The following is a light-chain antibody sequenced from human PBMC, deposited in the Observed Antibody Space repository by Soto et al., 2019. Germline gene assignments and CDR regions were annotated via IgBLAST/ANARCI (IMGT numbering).Light chain of an antibody. Sequence: EIVLTQSPGTLSLSPGERATLSCRASQSVSSSYLAWYQQKPGQAPRLLIYGTSSRATGIPDRFSGSGSGTDFTLTINRLEPEDFAVYYCQQYGSSPRTFDQGTKVEI. V-gene: IGKV3-20*01. J-gene: IGKJ1*01. CDR2: GTS. CDR3: QQYGSSPRT. CDR1: QSVSSSY.